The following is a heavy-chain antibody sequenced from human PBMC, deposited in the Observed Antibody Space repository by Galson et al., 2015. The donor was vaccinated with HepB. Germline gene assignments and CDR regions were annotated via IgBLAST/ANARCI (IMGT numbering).Heavy chain of an antibody. J-gene: IGHJ5*02. V-gene: IGHV1-8*01. CDR2: MNPNSGNT. CDR1: GYTFTSYD. Sequence: SVKVSCKASGYTFTSYDINWVRQATGQGLEWMGWMNPNSGNTGYAQKFQGRVTMTRNTSISTAYMELSSLRSEDTAVYYCARNMVRGVIIKRRWFDPWGQGTLVTVSS. CDR3: ARNMVRGVIIKRRWFDP. D-gene: IGHD3-10*01.